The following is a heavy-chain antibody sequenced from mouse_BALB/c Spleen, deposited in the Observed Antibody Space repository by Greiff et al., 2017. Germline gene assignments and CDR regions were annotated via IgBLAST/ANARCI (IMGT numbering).Heavy chain of an antibody. CDR1: GYSFTGYT. CDR2: INPYNGGT. Sequence: EVQLQESGPELVKPGASMKISCKASGYSFTGYTMNWVKQSHGKNLEWIGLINPYNGGTSYNQKFKGKATLTVDKSSSTAYMELLSLTSEDSAVYYCARRRDYGSSYYYAMDYWGQGTSVTVSS. V-gene: IGHV1-18*01. D-gene: IGHD1-1*01. CDR3: ARRRDYGSSYYYAMDY. J-gene: IGHJ4*01.